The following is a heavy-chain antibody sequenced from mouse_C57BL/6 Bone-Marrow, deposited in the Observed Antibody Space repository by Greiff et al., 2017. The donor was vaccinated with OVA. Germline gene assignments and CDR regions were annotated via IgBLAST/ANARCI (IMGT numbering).Heavy chain of an antibody. V-gene: IGHV2-2*02. CDR2: IWSGGST. Sequence: VQLQQSGPGLVQPSQSLSITCTVSGFSLTSCGVHWVRQSPGKGLEWLGVIWSGGSTDYNAAFISRLSISQDNSTSQVFFKMNTLKATDTAIYFCARYCNYDAMDYWGQGTSVTVSS. J-gene: IGHJ4*01. CDR3: ARYCNYDAMDY. CDR1: GFSLTSCG. D-gene: IGHD2-10*02.